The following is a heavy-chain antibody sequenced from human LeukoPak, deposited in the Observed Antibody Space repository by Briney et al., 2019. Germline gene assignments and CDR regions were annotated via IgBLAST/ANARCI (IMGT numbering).Heavy chain of an antibody. V-gene: IGHV5-51*01. Sequence: GESLKISCKGSGYSFTRYWIGWVRQMPETGLEWMGVIYPADSDTTYNPSFQGQVTISVDRSINTAYQQWSSLKASDTAMYYCARRCMSGYCSSGGPMDDYWGQGTLITVSS. CDR3: ARRCMSGYCSSGGPMDDY. CDR1: GYSFTRYW. J-gene: IGHJ4*02. CDR2: IYPADSDT. D-gene: IGHD2-15*01.